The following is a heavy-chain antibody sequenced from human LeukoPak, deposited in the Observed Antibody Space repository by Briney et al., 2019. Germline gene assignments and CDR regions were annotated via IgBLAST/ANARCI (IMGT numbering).Heavy chain of an antibody. CDR2: ISSSGSTI. Sequence: GGSLRLSCAASGFTFSDYYMSWIRQAPGKGLEWVSYISSSGSTIYYADSVKGRFTISRDNAKNSLYLQMNSLRAEDTAVYYCAREGYQLLWNWFDPWGQGTLVTVSS. CDR1: GFTFSDYY. D-gene: IGHD2-2*01. CDR3: AREGYQLLWNWFDP. J-gene: IGHJ5*02. V-gene: IGHV3-11*04.